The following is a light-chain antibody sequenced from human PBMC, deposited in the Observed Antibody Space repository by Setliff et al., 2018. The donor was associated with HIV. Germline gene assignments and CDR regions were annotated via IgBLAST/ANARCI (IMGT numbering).Light chain of an antibody. CDR2: EVT. CDR1: SSDVGGYNY. J-gene: IGLJ1*01. V-gene: IGLV2-8*01. CDR3: SSHRDNSPFV. Sequence: QSALAQRPSASGSPGQSVAISCTGTSSDVGGYNYVSWYQLHPGKAPKLMISEVTKRPSGVPDRFSGSKSGNTASLTVSGLQAEDEADYYCSSHRDNSPFVFGTGTKVTVL.